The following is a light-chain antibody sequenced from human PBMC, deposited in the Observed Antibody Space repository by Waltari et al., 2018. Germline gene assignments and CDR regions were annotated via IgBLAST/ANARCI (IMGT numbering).Light chain of an antibody. CDR2: VNSDGSH. V-gene: IGLV4-69*01. CDR3: QTGGHGTWV. J-gene: IGLJ3*02. CDR1: SGHSTNV. Sequence: QLVLTQSPSASASLGASVKLTCTLSSGHSTNVIAWLQKRPEEGPRYLMKVNSDGSHNKGDEIPDRFSGSSSGAERYLTISSLQSEDEADYDCQTGGHGTWVFGGGTKLTVL.